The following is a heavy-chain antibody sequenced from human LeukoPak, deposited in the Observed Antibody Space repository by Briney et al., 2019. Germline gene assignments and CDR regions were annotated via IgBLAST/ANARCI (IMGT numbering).Heavy chain of an antibody. D-gene: IGHD6-19*01. CDR1: EYTFTSYF. CDR2: INPSGGST. Sequence: ASVKASCKALEYTFTSYFLHWVAQAPGQRVKCWGIINPSGGSTSYAQKFQVRLTMSRSVDTRTRNQGLSSLRSEDTAVDLCGRDPQATVYRSGHIDYWGQGTLVTVS. J-gene: IGHJ4*02. CDR3: GRDPQATVYRSGHIDY. V-gene: IGHV1-46*01.